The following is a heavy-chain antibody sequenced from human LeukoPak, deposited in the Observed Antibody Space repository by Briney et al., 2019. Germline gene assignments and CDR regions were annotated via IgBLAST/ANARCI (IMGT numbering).Heavy chain of an antibody. CDR3: ARRPPRGPTYYMDV. CDR2: IYTTGST. V-gene: IGHV4-4*07. Sequence: SETLSLTCSVSGASISGYYWTWIRQPAGRGLEWIGRIYTTGSTKYNPSLKSRVTISVDTSKNQFSLKLSSVTAADTAVYYCARRPPRGPTYYMDVWGKGTTVTISS. J-gene: IGHJ6*03. CDR1: GASISGYY. D-gene: IGHD3-10*01.